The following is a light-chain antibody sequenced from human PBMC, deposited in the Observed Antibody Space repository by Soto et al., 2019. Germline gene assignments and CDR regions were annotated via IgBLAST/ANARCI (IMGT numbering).Light chain of an antibody. CDR2: DVS. Sequence: SALTQPASVSGSPGQSLTISCTGTSSDVGGYNYVSWYQQHPGKAPKLMIYDVSGRPSGVSNRFSGSKSGNTASLTISGLQAEDEADYYCSSYTSSSTYVFGTGTKLTVL. CDR3: SSYTSSSTYV. J-gene: IGLJ1*01. CDR1: SSDVGGYNY. V-gene: IGLV2-14*01.